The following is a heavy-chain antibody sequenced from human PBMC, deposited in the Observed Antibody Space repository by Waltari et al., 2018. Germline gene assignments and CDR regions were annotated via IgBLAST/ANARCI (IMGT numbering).Heavy chain of an antibody. CDR3: AREGGGLTEGAFDI. CDR1: GGSFSGYY. J-gene: IGHJ3*02. D-gene: IGHD2-15*01. V-gene: IGHV4-34*01. Sequence: QVQLQQWGAGLLTPSETLSLTCAVYGGSFSGYYWSWIRPPPGKGLEWIGEINHSGSTNYNPSLKSRVTISVDTSKNQFSLKLSSVTAADTAVYYCAREGGGLTEGAFDIWGQGTMVTVSS. CDR2: INHSGST.